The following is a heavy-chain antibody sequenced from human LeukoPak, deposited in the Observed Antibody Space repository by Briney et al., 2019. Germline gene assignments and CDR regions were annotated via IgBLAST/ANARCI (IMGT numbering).Heavy chain of an antibody. Sequence: PGRSLRLSCAASGFTFDDYAMHWVRQAPGKGLEWVSGISWNSGSIGYADSVKGRFTISRDNAKNSLYLQMNSLRAEDTALYYCAKDKADGTVVTSGVDYWGQGTLVTVSS. CDR3: AKDKADGTVVTSGVDY. CDR1: GFTFDDYA. J-gene: IGHJ4*02. D-gene: IGHD4-23*01. CDR2: ISWNSGSI. V-gene: IGHV3-9*01.